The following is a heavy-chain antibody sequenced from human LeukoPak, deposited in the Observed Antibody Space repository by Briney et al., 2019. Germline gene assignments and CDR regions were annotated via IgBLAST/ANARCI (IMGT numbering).Heavy chain of an antibody. V-gene: IGHV4-59*01. Sequence: PSETLSLTCAVYGGSFSGYYWSWIRQPPGKGLEWIGYIYYSGSTNYNPSLKSRVTISVDTSKNQFSLKLSSVTAADTAVYYCARVSPSGYFDYWGQGTLVTVSS. CDR2: IYYSGST. J-gene: IGHJ4*02. CDR1: GGSFSGYY. CDR3: ARVSPSGYFDY.